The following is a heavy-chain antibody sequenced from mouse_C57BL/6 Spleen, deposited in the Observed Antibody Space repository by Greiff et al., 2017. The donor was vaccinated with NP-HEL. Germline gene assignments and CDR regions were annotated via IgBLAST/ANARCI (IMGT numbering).Heavy chain of an antibody. CDR3: ARYFRDFDY. D-gene: IGHD3-3*01. V-gene: IGHV1-80*01. J-gene: IGHJ2*01. CDR2: IYPGDGDT. CDR1: GYAFSRYW. Sequence: VKLMESGAELVKPGASVTISCKASGYAFSRYWLHWVKQRPGKGLVRIGQIYPGDGDTNYNRKFKGKATLTADKSSSTAYMQLSSLTSEDSAVYFCARYFRDFDYWGQGTTLTVSS.